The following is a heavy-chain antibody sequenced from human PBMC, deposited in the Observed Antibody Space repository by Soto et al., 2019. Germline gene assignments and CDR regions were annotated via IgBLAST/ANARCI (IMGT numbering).Heavy chain of an antibody. V-gene: IGHV4-30-2*01. CDR3: ARVPTP. CDR1: GGSISSGGYS. Sequence: QLQLQESGSGLVKPSQTLSLTCAVSGGSISSGGYSWSWIRQPPGKGLEWIGYIYHSGSTYYNPSPXRXXTISVERSKNQFSRKLSSVTAADTAVYYCARVPTPWGQGTPVTVSS. J-gene: IGHJ5*02. CDR2: IYHSGST. D-gene: IGHD2-2*01.